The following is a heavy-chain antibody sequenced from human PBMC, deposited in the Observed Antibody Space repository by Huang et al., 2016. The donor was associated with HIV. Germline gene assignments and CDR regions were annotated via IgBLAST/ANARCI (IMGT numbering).Heavy chain of an antibody. J-gene: IGHJ4*02. D-gene: IGHD3-22*01. V-gene: IGHV4-39*02. CDR2: MHYGGRT. CDR3: ASGPVIVSISRFYFEQ. CDR1: FASISGNSTY. Sequence: LLLRESGSGLVKTSETMSLSCTVAFASISGNSTYWTWVRQSPGKGLEWIASMHYGGRTYYNPSLKSRVSMSVDTSHNQPFSRTLASVTAADTAVYFCASGPVIVSISRFYFEQWGPGILVTV.